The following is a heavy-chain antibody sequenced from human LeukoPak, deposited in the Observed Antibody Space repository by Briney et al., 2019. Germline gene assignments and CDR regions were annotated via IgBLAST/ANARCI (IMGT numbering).Heavy chain of an antibody. Sequence: GRSLRLSCAASGFTFDDYAMHWVRQAPGKGLEWVSGISWNSGSIGYADSVKGRFTISRDNAKNSLYLQMNSLRAEDTAVYYCAREGYCSGGSCYYDHWGQGTLVTVSS. J-gene: IGHJ4*02. D-gene: IGHD2-15*01. CDR3: AREGYCSGGSCYYDH. V-gene: IGHV3-9*01. CDR2: ISWNSGSI. CDR1: GFTFDDYA.